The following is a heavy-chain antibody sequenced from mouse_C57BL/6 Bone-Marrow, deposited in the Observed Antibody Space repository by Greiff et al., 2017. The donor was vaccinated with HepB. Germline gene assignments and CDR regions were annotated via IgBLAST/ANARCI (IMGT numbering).Heavy chain of an antibody. CDR1: GYSFTSYY. D-gene: IGHD1-1*01. Sequence: VQLQESGPELVKPGASVKISCKASGYSFTSYYIHWVKQRPGQGLEWIGWIYPGSGNTKYNEKFKGKATLTADTSSSTAYMQLSSLTSEDSAVYYCARITTVVHYYAMDYWGQGTSVTVSS. CDR3: ARITTVVHYYAMDY. J-gene: IGHJ4*01. CDR2: IYPGSGNT. V-gene: IGHV1-66*01.